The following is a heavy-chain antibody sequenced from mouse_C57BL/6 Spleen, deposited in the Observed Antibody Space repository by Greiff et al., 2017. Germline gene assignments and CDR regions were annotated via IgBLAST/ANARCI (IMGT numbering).Heavy chain of an antibody. D-gene: IGHD2-1*01. CDR1: GYTFTDYY. Sequence: EVQLQQSGPELVKPGASVKISCKASGYTFTDYYMNWVKQSHGKSLEWIGYINPNNGGTSYNQKFKGKATLTVDKSTSTAYMELRSLTSEDSAVYYCARWGYYGNYEFAYWGQGTLVTVSA. J-gene: IGHJ3*01. V-gene: IGHV1-26*01. CDR2: INPNNGGT. CDR3: ARWGYYGNYEFAY.